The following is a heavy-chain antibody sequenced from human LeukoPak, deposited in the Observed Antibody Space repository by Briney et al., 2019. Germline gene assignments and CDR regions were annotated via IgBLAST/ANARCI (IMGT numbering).Heavy chain of an antibody. CDR2: INHSGST. V-gene: IGHV4-34*01. CDR3: ATQPSYCGGDCRPSAFDI. CDR1: GGSFSGYY. Sequence: SETLSLTCAVYGGSFSGYYWSWIRQPPGKGLEWIGEINHSGSTNYNPSLKSRATISVDTSKNQFSLKLSSVTAADTAVYYCATQPSYCGGDCRPSAFDIWGQGTMVTVSS. D-gene: IGHD2-21*02. J-gene: IGHJ3*02.